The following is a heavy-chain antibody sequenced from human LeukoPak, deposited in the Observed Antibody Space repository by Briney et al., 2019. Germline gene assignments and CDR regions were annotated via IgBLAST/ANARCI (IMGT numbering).Heavy chain of an antibody. Sequence: GGSLRLSCEASGLTFGDYTMHWVRQASGKGLEWVGRIRSKANSYATAYAASVKGRFTISRDDSKNTAYLQMNSLKTEDTAVYYCTRPYSGWKGDYYMDVWGKGTTVTISS. D-gene: IGHD6-19*01. CDR1: GLTFGDYT. J-gene: IGHJ6*03. CDR3: TRPYSGWKGDYYMDV. V-gene: IGHV3-73*01. CDR2: IRSKANSYAT.